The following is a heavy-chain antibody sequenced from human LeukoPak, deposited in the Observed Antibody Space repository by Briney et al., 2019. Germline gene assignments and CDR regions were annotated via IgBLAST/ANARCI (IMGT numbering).Heavy chain of an antibody. V-gene: IGHV5-51*01. CDR2: IYPGDSDT. J-gene: IGHJ4*02. CDR3: ARASQLLGYCSGGSCYDHPDY. D-gene: IGHD2-15*01. Sequence: GESLRISCKGSGYSFTSYWIGWVRQMPGKGLEWMGIIYPGDSDTRYSPSFQGQVTISADKSISTAYLQWSSLEASDTAMYYCARASQLLGYCSGGSCYDHPDYWGQGTLVTVSS. CDR1: GYSFTSYW.